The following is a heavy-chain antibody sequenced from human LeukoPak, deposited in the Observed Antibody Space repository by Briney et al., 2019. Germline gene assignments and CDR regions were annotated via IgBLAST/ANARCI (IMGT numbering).Heavy chain of an antibody. CDR2: IKQDGGER. CDR3: ARSRAAVVMGELIPSFYYGMDV. D-gene: IGHD3-16*01. V-gene: IGHV3-7*03. CDR1: GFTFSNYW. Sequence: PGGSLRLSCAASGFTFSNYWMNWVRQVPGKGLEWVGTIKQDGGERYYVDSVEGRFTISRDNGKTSVYLQMNSLRADDTAVYYCARSRAAVVMGELIPSFYYGMDVWGQGTTVTVSS. J-gene: IGHJ6*02.